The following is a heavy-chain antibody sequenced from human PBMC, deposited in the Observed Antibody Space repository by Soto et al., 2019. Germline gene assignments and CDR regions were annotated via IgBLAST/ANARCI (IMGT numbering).Heavy chain of an antibody. CDR2: IYSGGST. Sequence: EVQLVESGGGLVQPGGSLRLSCAASGFTVSSNYMSWVRQAPGKGLEWVSVIYSGGSTYYADSVKGRFTISRDNSKNTRYLQMNSLRAEDTAVYYCARASYGDYAFDIWGQGTMVTVSS. CDR1: GFTVSSNY. CDR3: ARASYGDYAFDI. D-gene: IGHD4-17*01. J-gene: IGHJ3*02. V-gene: IGHV3-66*01.